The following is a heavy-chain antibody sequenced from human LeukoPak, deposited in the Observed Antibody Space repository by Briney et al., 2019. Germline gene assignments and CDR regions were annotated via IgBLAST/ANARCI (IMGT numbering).Heavy chain of an antibody. Sequence: GASVKVSCKASGYTFTGYGISWVRQAPGQGLEWMGWISDYNGHTNFAQKLQGRVTMTTDTSTNTAYMELRSLLSDDTAVYYCARDRYGTGSYDYRGKGTLVAVSS. V-gene: IGHV1-18*01. CDR1: GYTFTGYG. CDR3: ARDRYGTGSYDY. CDR2: ISDYNGHT. J-gene: IGHJ4*02. D-gene: IGHD3-10*01.